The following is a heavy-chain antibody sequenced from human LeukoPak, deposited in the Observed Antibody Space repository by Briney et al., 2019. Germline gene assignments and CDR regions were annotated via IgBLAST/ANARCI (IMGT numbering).Heavy chain of an antibody. CDR2: ISNNGGSS. CDR3: VKITSVTGGDC. CDR1: GFTFSAYA. V-gene: IGHV3-64D*09. D-gene: IGHD1-1*01. Sequence: GGSLGLSCSASGFTFSAYAMYWVRQAPGKGLEYVSGISNNGGSSFYADSVKGRFTISRDNSKNTLYLQMSSLRAEDTAVYYCVKITSVTGGDCWGQGTRLTVSS. J-gene: IGHJ4*02.